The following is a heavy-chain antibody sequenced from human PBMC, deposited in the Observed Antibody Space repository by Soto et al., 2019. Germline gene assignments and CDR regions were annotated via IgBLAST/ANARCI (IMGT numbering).Heavy chain of an antibody. D-gene: IGHD6-13*01. V-gene: IGHV1-24*01. Sequence: ASVKVSCKVSGYTLTELSMHWVRQAPGKGLEWMGGFDPEDGETIYAQKFQGRVTMTEDTSTDTAYMELSSLRSEDTAVYYCATSVNGRRYSSSWYNWFDPWGQGTLVTVSS. J-gene: IGHJ5*02. CDR1: GYTLTELS. CDR3: ATSVNGRRYSSSWYNWFDP. CDR2: FDPEDGET.